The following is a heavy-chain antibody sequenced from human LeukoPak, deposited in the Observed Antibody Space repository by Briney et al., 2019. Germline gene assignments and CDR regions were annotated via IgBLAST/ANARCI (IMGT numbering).Heavy chain of an antibody. CDR3: ARHRQRNWFDP. CDR2: INHSGST. J-gene: IGHJ5*02. D-gene: IGHD6-25*01. CDR1: GGSFSGYY. V-gene: IGHV4-34*01. Sequence: SETLSLTCAVYGGSFSGYYWSWIRQPPGKGLEWIGEINHSGSTNYNPSLKSRVTISVDTSKNQFSLKLSSVTAADTAVYYCARHRQRNWFDPWGQGTLVTVSS.